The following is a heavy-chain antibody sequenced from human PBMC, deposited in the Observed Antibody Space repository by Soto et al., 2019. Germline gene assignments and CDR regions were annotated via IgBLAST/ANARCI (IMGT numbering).Heavy chain of an antibody. V-gene: IGHV4-34*01. CDR3: ARGREQWLVDAFDI. Sequence: SETLSLTCAVYGGSFSGYYWSWIRQPPGKGLEWIGELNPSGSTNYHPSLKSRVTISADTSKNQFSLRLDFVTAADRALYYCARGREQWLVDAFDIWGQGTMVTVSS. CDR1: GGSFSGYY. J-gene: IGHJ3*02. CDR2: LNPSGST. D-gene: IGHD6-19*01.